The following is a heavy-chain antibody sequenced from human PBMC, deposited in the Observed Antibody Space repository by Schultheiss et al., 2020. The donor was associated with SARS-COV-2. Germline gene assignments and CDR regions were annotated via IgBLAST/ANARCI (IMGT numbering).Heavy chain of an antibody. CDR1: GFTFSNAW. J-gene: IGHJ4*02. CDR3: TTGHDFWSGYFREGDDY. Sequence: GGSLRLSCAASGFTFSNAWMSWVRQAPGKGLEWVAVISYDGSNKYYADSVKGRFTISRDNAKNSLYLQMNSLRAEDTALYYCTTGHDFWSGYFREGDDYLGQGTLVTISS. CDR2: ISYDGSNK. D-gene: IGHD3-3*01. V-gene: IGHV3-30-3*01.